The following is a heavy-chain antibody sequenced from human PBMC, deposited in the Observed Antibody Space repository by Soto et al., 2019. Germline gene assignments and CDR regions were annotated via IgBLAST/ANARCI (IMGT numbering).Heavy chain of an antibody. D-gene: IGHD2-8*01. CDR1: GFTFSSYA. J-gene: IGHJ4*02. CDR2: ISGSGGST. V-gene: IGHV3-23*01. CDR3: AKTSGYCTNGVCSTVYYFDY. Sequence: GGSLRLSCAASGFTFSSYAMSWVRQAPGKGLEWVSAISGSGGSTYYADSVKGRFTISRDNSKNTLYLQMNSLRAEDTAVYYCAKTSGYCTNGVCSTVYYFDYWGQGTLVTVSS.